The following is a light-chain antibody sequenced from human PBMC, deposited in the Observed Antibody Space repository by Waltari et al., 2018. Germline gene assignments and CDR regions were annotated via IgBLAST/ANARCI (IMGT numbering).Light chain of an antibody. J-gene: IGKJ1*01. Sequence: EIVMTQSPATLSVSPGERATLSCRASQSVADNLAWYQHKPGQAPRLLTYGASTRATGIPGRFSGSGSGTEFTLTISGLQSEDFALYYCQQYNHWPPSTFGQGTKVEIK. V-gene: IGKV3-15*01. CDR3: QQYNHWPPST. CDR1: QSVADN. CDR2: GAS.